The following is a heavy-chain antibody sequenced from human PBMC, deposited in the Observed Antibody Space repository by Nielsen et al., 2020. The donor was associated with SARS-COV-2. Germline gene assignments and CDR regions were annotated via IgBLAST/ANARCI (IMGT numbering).Heavy chain of an antibody. J-gene: IGHJ4*02. CDR3: ATDRAAADPFDY. V-gene: IGHV3-33*01. Sequence: GGSLRLSCAASGFTFSSYGMHWVRQAPGKGLEWAAVIWYDGSNKYYADSVKGRFTISRDNSKNTLYLQMNSLRAEDTAVYYCATDRAAADPFDYWGQGTLVTVSS. CDR2: IWYDGSNK. CDR1: GFTFSSYG. D-gene: IGHD6-13*01.